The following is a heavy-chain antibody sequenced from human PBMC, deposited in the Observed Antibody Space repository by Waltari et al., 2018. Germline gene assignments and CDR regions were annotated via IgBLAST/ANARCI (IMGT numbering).Heavy chain of an antibody. V-gene: IGHV1-2*06. D-gene: IGHD3-22*01. J-gene: IGHJ4*02. Sequence: QVQLVQSGAEVKKPGASVKVSCKASGYTFTGYYMPWVRQAPGQGLEWIGRINHTSGGTNYAQKLQGRVTITSDTSISTAYMELSRLRSADTAVYYCVIDVYDSSGYYYVWGQGTLVTVSS. CDR2: INHTSGGT. CDR3: VIDVYDSSGYYYV. CDR1: GYTFTGYY.